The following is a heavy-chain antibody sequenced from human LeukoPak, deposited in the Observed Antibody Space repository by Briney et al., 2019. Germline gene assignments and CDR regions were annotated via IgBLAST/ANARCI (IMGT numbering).Heavy chain of an antibody. CDR3: ARQYYHDSSGGDY. CDR2: IYYSGIT. J-gene: IGHJ4*02. CDR1: GDSISTSSYY. D-gene: IGHD3-22*01. V-gene: IGHV4-39*01. Sequence: SVTLSLTCTVSGDSISTSSYYWGWIRQPPGKGLEWIGSIYYSGITYYNPSLKSRVTISIDTSKNQFSLKLSSVTAADTAMYYCARQYYHDSSGGDYWGQGALVTVSS.